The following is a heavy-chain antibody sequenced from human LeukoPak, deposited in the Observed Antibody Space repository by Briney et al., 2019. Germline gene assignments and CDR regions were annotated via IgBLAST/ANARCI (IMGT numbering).Heavy chain of an antibody. J-gene: IGHJ5*02. V-gene: IGHV3-66*01. CDR3: ARDREYTDYLHNWFDP. CDR2: IYSGGST. D-gene: IGHD4-11*01. CDR1: GFTVSSNY. Sequence: GGSLRLSCAASGFTVSSNYMSWVRQAPGKGLEWVSVIYSGGSTYYADSVRGRFTISRDNAKNSLYLQMNSLRAEDTAVYYCARDREYTDYLHNWFDPWGQGTLVTVSS.